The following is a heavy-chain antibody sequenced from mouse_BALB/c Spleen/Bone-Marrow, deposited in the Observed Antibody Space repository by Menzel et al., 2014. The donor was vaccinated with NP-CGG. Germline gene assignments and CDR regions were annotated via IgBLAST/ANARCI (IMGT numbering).Heavy chain of an antibody. D-gene: IGHD2-4*01. CDR1: GFSLTGYG. Sequence: VMLVESGPSLVAPSQSLSITCTVSGFSLTGYGVNWVRQPPGKGLEWLGMIWGDGSTDYNSALKSRLSISKDNSKSQVFLKMNSLQTDDTARYYGASSTMITTGFAYWGQGTLVTVSA. CDR3: ASSTMITTGFAY. V-gene: IGHV2-6-7*01. J-gene: IGHJ3*01. CDR2: IWGDGST.